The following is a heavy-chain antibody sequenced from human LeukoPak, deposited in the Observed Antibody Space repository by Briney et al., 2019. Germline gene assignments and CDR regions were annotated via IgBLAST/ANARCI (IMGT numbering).Heavy chain of an antibody. D-gene: IGHD4/OR15-4a*01. J-gene: IGHJ4*02. V-gene: IGHV3-30*18. Sequence: GGSLRLSCVASGFSFSKYGMHWVRQAPGKGLEWVAVMSYDGSHKYYADSVKGRFTVSRDNSKNTVYLEMNSLRGEDTAVYYCAKGYDYGDYWGQGTLVTVSS. CDR2: MSYDGSHK. CDR3: AKGYDYGDY. CDR1: GFSFSKYG.